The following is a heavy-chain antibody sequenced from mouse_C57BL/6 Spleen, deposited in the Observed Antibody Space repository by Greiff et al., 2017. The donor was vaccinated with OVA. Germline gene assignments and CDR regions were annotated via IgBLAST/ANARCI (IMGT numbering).Heavy chain of an antibody. V-gene: IGHV1-69*01. CDR3: ARGRLRREAMDY. Sequence: VQLQQPGAELVMPGASVKLSCKASGYTFTSYWMHWVKQRPGQGLEWIGEIDPSDSYTNYNQKFKGKSTLTVDKSSSTAYMQLSSLTSEDSAVYYCARGRLRREAMDYWGQGTSVTVSS. CDR2: IDPSDSYT. D-gene: IGHD3-2*02. J-gene: IGHJ4*01. CDR1: GYTFTSYW.